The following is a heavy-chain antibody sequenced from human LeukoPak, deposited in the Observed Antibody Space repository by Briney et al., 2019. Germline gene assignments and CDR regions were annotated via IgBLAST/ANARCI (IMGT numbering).Heavy chain of an antibody. Sequence: SETLSLTCTASGGSVSSDSYYWSWMRQPPGKGLEWIGYIYYSGSNNYNPSLKSRVTISVDTTKNQFSLKLSSVTAADAAVYYCARLIAVAGTDFDYWGQGTLVTVSS. V-gene: IGHV4-61*01. D-gene: IGHD6-19*01. CDR1: GGSVSSDSYY. CDR2: IYYSGSN. CDR3: ARLIAVAGTDFDY. J-gene: IGHJ4*02.